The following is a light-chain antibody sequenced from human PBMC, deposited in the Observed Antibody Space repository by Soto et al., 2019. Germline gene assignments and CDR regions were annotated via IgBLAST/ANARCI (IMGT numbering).Light chain of an antibody. CDR3: GADHGSGSNFVVV. V-gene: IGLV9-49*01. CDR1: SGYSNYK. CDR2: VGTGGIVG. Sequence: QAVVTPPPSASASLGASVTLTYTLSSGYSNYKVDWYQQRPGKGPRFVMRVGTGGIVGSKGDGIPDRFSVLGSGLNRYLTIKNIQEEDESDYHCGADHGSGSNFVVVFGGGTQLTVL. J-gene: IGLJ2*01.